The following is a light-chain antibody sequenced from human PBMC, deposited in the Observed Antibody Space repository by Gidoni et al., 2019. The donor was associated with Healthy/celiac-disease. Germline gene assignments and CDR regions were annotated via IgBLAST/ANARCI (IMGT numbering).Light chain of an antibody. CDR1: QSISSY. CDR2: AAS. V-gene: IGKV1-39*01. J-gene: IGKJ1*01. Sequence: DIQMTQSPSSLSASVGDRFTIPCRASQSISSYLNWYQQKPGKAPKLLIYAASSLQSGVPSRFSGSGSGTDFTLTISSLQPEDFATYYCQQSYSTPPTFGQGTKVEIK. CDR3: QQSYSTPPT.